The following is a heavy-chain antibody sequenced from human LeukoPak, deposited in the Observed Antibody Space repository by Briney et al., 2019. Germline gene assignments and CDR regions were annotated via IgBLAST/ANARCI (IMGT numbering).Heavy chain of an antibody. CDR1: GYTFTGYY. D-gene: IGHD7-27*01. V-gene: IGHV1-2*02. Sequence: ASVKVSCKASGYTFTGYYMHWERQVPGQGLEWMGWINSNSGDTNYAQKFQGRVTMTRDTSISTAYMELSRLRSDDTAVYYCARDPTRGDLSVYWGQGTLVTVSS. J-gene: IGHJ4*02. CDR3: ARDPTRGDLSVY. CDR2: INSNSGDT.